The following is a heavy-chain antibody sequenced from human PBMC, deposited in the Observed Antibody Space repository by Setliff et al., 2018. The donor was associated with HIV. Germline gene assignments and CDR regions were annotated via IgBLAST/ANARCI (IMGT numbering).Heavy chain of an antibody. CDR1: GFTFSDYY. CDR2: ISSSSSYT. Sequence: GGSLRLSCAASGFTFSDYYMSWIRQAPGKGLKWVSYISSSSSYTNYADSVKGRFTISRDNAKNSLYLQMNSLRAQDTAIYYCAKDPRGYSGYDWNYYYMDVWGKGTTVTVSS. J-gene: IGHJ6*03. D-gene: IGHD5-12*01. CDR3: AKDPRGYSGYDWNYYYMDV. V-gene: IGHV3-11*05.